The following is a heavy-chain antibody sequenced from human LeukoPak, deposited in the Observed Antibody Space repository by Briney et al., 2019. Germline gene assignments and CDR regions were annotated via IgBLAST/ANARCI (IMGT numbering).Heavy chain of an antibody. CDR1: GFTFSSYA. Sequence: GGSLRLSCAASGFTFSSYAMSWVRQAPGEGLEWVSAIGDSGGSTYYADSVRGRFTISRDNSKNTLYLQMNSLRAEDTAVYYCAKGPRAALFYFDYWGQGTLVTVSS. CDR2: IGDSGGST. J-gene: IGHJ4*02. V-gene: IGHV3-23*01. CDR3: AKGPRAALFYFDY. D-gene: IGHD2-15*01.